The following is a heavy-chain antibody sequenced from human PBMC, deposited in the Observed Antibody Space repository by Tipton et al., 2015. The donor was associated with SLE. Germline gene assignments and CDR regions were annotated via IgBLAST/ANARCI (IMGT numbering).Heavy chain of an antibody. CDR2: IIPIFGTA. CDR1: GYTFTTYG. D-gene: IGHD3-3*01. J-gene: IGHJ3*02. V-gene: IGHV1-69*06. CDR3: ARHLRFWEWLPAFDI. Sequence: QLVQSGAEVKKPGASVKVSCKASGYTFTTYGISWVRQAPGQGLEWMGGIIPIFGTANYAQKFQGRVTITADKSTSTAYMELSSLRSEDTAVYYCARHLRFWEWLPAFDIGAKGQWSPSLQ.